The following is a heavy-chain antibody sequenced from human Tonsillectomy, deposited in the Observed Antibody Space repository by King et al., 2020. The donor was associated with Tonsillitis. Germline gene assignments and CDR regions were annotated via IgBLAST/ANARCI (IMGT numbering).Heavy chain of an antibody. J-gene: IGHJ6*02. D-gene: IGHD3-10*01. CDR3: ARPMGRGVISRNYYYAMDV. CDR2: IIPFFNTT. CDR1: GGTFTNNA. V-gene: IGHV1-69*01. Sequence: QLVQSGAEVKKSGSSVTVSCKTSGGTFTNNAISWLRQAPGQRLEWMGGIIPFFNTTNYAQKFQGRVTITADESTSTAYMEVSGLRSEDTAVYYCARPMGRGVISRNYYYAMDVWGQGTTVTVSS.